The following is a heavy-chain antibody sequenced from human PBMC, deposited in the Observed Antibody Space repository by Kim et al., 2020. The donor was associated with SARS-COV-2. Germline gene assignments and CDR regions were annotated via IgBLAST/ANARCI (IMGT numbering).Heavy chain of an antibody. CDR2: INHSGST. D-gene: IGHD2-21*02. V-gene: IGHV4-34*01. CDR1: GGSFSGYY. J-gene: IGHJ2*01. Sequence: SETLSLTCAVYGGSFSGYYWSWIRQPPGKGLEWIGEINHSGSTNYNPSLKSRVTISVDTSKNQFSLKLSSVTAADTAVYYCARSLSCGGDCYSWFDWYFDLWGRGTLVTVSS. CDR3: ARSLSCGGDCYSWFDWYFDL.